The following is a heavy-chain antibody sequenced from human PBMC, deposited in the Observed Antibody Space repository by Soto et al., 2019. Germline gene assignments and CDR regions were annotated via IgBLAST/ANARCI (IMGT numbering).Heavy chain of an antibody. J-gene: IGHJ6*03. CDR3: ARDLFGGTPKARYCYYMDV. Sequence: EVQLVESGGGLVQPGGSLRLSCAASGFTVSTNYMSWVRQAPGKGLEWVSVIYSGGSKYYADSVKGRFTISRDNSRNTLYLQMNSLRAEDTAVYYCARDLFGGTPKARYCYYMDVWGKGTTVTVSS. CDR2: IYSGGSK. V-gene: IGHV3-66*01. CDR1: GFTVSTNY. D-gene: IGHD1-26*01.